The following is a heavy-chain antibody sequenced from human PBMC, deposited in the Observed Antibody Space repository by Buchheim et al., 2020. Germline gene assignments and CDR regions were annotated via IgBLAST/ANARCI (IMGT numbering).Heavy chain of an antibody. Sequence: QVQLVQSGAEVKKPGASVKVSCKASGYTFTSYYMHWVRQAPGQGLEWMGIINPSGGSTSYAQKFQGRVTMTRDTSISTAYMELSSLRSEDTAVYYCARAKYVGITIFGVAKYYFDYWGQGTL. CDR2: INPSGGST. D-gene: IGHD3-3*01. CDR1: GYTFTSYY. CDR3: ARAKYVGITIFGVAKYYFDY. V-gene: IGHV1-46*01. J-gene: IGHJ4*02.